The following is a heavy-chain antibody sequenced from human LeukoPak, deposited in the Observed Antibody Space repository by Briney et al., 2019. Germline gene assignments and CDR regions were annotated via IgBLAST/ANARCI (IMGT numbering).Heavy chain of an antibody. CDR1: GFTFTSSA. D-gene: IGHD2-2*02. Sequence: ASVKVSCKASGFTFTSSAMQWVRQARGQRLEWIGWIVVGSGNTNYAQKFQERVTITRDMSTSTAYTELSSLRSEDTAVYYCAAESYCSSTSCYNWGQGTLVTVSS. V-gene: IGHV1-58*02. CDR3: AAESYCSSTSCYN. CDR2: IVVGSGNT. J-gene: IGHJ4*02.